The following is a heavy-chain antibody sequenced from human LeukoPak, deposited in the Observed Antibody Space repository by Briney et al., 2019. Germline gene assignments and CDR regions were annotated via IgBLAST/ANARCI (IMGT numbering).Heavy chain of an antibody. Sequence: GGSLRLSCAASGFALSSHWMTWVRQVPGRGPEWVANVNRDGSETYYLDSVKGRFTISKDNAKNSLYLQMNSLRAEDTALFHCARNNGMDVWGQGTTVIVSS. CDR3: ARNNGMDV. CDR2: VNRDGSET. V-gene: IGHV3-7*03. CDR1: GFALSSHW. J-gene: IGHJ6*02.